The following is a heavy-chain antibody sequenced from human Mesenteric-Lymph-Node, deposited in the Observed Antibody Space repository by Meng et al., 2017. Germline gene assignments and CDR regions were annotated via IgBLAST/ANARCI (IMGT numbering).Heavy chain of an antibody. J-gene: IGHJ4*02. V-gene: IGHV4-39*01. Sequence: QPRKSGQRMMKTWETLTQTFKACRDARSSSHEQRGGLREPSGAGLQCIGTIYYSGRSTYNPSLKSRVKIPVDTTKTQFSVTMRSVTAVDTSVYYCAKQVDATFSGLAFDSWGKGTLVTVSS. CDR2: IYYSGRS. CDR3: AKQVDATFSGLAFDS. CDR1: RDARSSSHEQ. D-gene: IGHD2-8*01.